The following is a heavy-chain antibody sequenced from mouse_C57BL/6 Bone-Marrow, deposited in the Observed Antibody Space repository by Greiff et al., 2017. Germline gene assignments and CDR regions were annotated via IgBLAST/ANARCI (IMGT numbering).Heavy chain of an antibody. J-gene: IGHJ3*01. CDR1: GYTFTSYD. CDR2: IYPRDGST. CDR3: ARGGRGAGFAY. V-gene: IGHV1-85*01. Sequence: VKLQESGPELVKPGASVKLSCKASGYTFTSYDINWVKQRPGQGLEWIGWIYPRDGSTKYNEKFKGKATLTVDTSSSTAYMELHSLTSEDSAVYYCARGGRGAGFAYWGQGTLVTVSA.